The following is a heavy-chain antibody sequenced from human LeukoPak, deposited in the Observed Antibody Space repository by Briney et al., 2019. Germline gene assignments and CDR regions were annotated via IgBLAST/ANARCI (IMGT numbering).Heavy chain of an antibody. D-gene: IGHD5-18*01. CDR1: RFTFTDYW. J-gene: IGHJ3*02. CDR3: ARERNTAIITAFDI. CDR2: TKQDGSEK. Sequence: GGSLRLSCAASRFTFTDYWMSWVRQAPGKGLEWVANTKQDGSEKYYMDSVKGRFTISRDNTKNSLYLQMNSLRVEDTALYFCARERNTAIITAFDIWGQGTMVTVSS. V-gene: IGHV3-7*01.